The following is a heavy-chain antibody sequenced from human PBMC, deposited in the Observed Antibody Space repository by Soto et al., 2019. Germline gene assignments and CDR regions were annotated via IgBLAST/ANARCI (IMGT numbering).Heavy chain of an antibody. CDR1: GFTFSSYA. J-gene: IGHJ6*02. CDR2: ISGSGSST. V-gene: IGHV3-23*01. D-gene: IGHD3-10*01. CDR3: AKGGNMDV. Sequence: EVQLLECGGGLVQPGGSLRLSCAATGFTFSSYAMSWVRQAPGKGLEWVSAISGSGSSTYYADSVKGRFTISRDNSKNTLYLQMNSLRVEDTAVYYCAKGGNMDVWGQGTTVTVSS.